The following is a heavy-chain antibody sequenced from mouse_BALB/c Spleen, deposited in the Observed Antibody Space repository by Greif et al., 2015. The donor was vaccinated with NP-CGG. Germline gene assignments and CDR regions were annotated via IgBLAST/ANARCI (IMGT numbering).Heavy chain of an antibody. D-gene: IGHD2-2*01. V-gene: IGHV1S22*01. CDR2: IYPGSGST. CDR3: TSYGYDDWYFDV. CDR1: GYTFTSYW. J-gene: IGHJ1*01. Sequence: LQQSGSELVRPGASVKLSCKASGYTFTSYWMHWVKQRHGQGLEWIGNIYPGSGSTNYDEKFKSKGTLTVDTSSSTAYMHLSSLTSEDSAVYYCTSYGYDDWYFDVWGAGTTVTVSS.